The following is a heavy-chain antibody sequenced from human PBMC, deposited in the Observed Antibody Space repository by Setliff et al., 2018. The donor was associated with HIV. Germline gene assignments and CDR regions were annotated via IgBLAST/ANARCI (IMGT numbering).Heavy chain of an antibody. D-gene: IGHD3-22*01. J-gene: IGHJ4*02. V-gene: IGHV4-59*01. CDR3: AREATYYYDGSGYYYFDY. CDR1: GGSISSYY. CDR2: IYYSGST. Sequence: SETLSLTCTVSGGSISSYYWSWIRQPPGKGPEWIGYIYYSGSTNYNPSLKGRITISVDTSKNQFSLKLSSVTAADTAVYYCAREATYYYDGSGYYYFDYWGRGTLVTVSS.